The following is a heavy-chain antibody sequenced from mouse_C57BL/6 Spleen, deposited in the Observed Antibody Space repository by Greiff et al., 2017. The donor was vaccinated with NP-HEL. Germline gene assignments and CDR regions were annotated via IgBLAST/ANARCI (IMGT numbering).Heavy chain of an antibody. J-gene: IGHJ4*01. CDR2: IHPNSGST. CDR3: ARSLTAQVYAMDY. Sequence: QVQLQQPGAELVKPGASVKLSCKASGYTFTSYWMHWVKQRPGHGLEWIGLIHPNSGSTNYNETFKSKATLTVDKSSSTAYMQLSSLTSEDSAVYYWARSLTAQVYAMDYWGQGTSVTVSA. CDR1: GYTFTSYW. V-gene: IGHV1-64*01. D-gene: IGHD3-2*02.